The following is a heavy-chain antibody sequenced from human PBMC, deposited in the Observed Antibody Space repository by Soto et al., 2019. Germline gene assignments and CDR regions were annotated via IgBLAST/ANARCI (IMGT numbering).Heavy chain of an antibody. CDR3: ARLERGPYVWGSDRYLYYYYYGMDV. J-gene: IGHJ6*02. CDR1: GYTFTSYD. CDR2: MNPNSVNT. Sequence: ASVKVSCKASGYTFTSYDINWVRQATGQGLEWMGWMNPNSVNTGYAQKFQGRVTMTRNTSISTAYMELSSLRSEDTAVYYCARLERGPYVWGSDRYLYYYYYGMDVWGQGTTVTVSS. V-gene: IGHV1-8*01. D-gene: IGHD3-16*02.